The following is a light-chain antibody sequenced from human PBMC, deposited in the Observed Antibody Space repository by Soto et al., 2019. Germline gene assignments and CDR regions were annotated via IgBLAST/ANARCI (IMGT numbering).Light chain of an antibody. CDR2: TAS. J-gene: IGKJ4*01. CDR1: QGISSH. CDR3: QQYCSYPLS. V-gene: IGKV1-8*01. Sequence: AIRMTQSPSSFSASTGDRVTITCRASQGISSHLAWYQVKPGKAPRLLIYTASYLESGVPSRFSCSGSETYFTITFSSVQSEDFAVEASQQYCSYPLSFGGGTKVEIK.